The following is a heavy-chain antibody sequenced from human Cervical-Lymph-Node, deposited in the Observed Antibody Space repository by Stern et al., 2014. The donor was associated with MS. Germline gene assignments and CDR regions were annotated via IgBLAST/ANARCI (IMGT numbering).Heavy chain of an antibody. CDR1: GYTFTKYL. V-gene: IGHV7-4-1*02. CDR2: INSNTGAP. D-gene: IGHD3-3*01. Sequence: VQLVESGSELKKPGASVTVSCKASGYTFTKYLIHWVRQAPGQGLEWMGWINSNTGAPMYARDFAGRFVFSLDTSVTTAYLQIRRLKTEDTAVYYCARDMSDFWSDYGHNWFDPWGQGTLVTVSS. J-gene: IGHJ5*02. CDR3: ARDMSDFWSDYGHNWFDP.